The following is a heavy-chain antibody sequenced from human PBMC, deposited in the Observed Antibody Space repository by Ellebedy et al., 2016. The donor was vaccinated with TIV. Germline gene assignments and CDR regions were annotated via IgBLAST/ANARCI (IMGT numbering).Heavy chain of an antibody. CDR2: INNDGSST. J-gene: IGHJ4*02. CDR3: AGDLDV. Sequence: PGGSLRLSCAASRVTFRSYWMHWVRQAPGEGLVWVARINNDGSSTTYADSVKGRFTISIDNAESILYLQMDSLNVEDTAMYYCAGDLDVWGQGILVTVSS. CDR1: RVTFRSYW. D-gene: IGHD3-3*01. V-gene: IGHV3-74*03.